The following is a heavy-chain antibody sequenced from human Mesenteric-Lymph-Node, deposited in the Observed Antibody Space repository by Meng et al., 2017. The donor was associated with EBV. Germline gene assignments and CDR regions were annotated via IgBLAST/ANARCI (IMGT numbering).Heavy chain of an antibody. V-gene: IGHV4-30-4*01. CDR2: IHYIGST. CDR1: TGSINSGGYY. CDR3: ARGATSVFDL. J-gene: IGHJ2*01. Sequence: QVQLQESGPGLVESSQTLSLTCAASTGSINSGGYYWSWIRQPPGKGLEWIGYIHYIGSTYYNASLQSRLTISLDTANNQFSLQLRSVTAEDTAVYYCARGATSVFDLWGRGPLVTVAS.